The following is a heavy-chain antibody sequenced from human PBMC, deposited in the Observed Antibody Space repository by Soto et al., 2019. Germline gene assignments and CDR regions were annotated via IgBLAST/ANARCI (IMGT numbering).Heavy chain of an antibody. Sequence: QVQLQESGPGLVKPSGTLSLTCAVSGGSISSSYWCSWVRQPPGKGLEWIGEIYQSGYTNYNPSLKSRVTISLDKATNQFSLKMSSVTAADTAVYYCARGSGRYYVDYWGQGTLVIVSS. CDR1: GGSISSSYW. J-gene: IGHJ4*02. D-gene: IGHD3-10*01. CDR3: ARGSGRYYVDY. V-gene: IGHV4-4*02. CDR2: IYQSGYT.